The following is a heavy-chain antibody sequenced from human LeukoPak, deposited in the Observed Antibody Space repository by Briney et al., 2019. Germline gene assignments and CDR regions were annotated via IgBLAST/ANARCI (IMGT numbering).Heavy chain of an antibody. CDR2: ISGSGSGT. J-gene: IGHJ4*02. CDR3: AKGGIAAAGTSFYFDY. D-gene: IGHD6-13*01. Sequence: PGGSLRLSCAASGFTFSSYAMSWVRQAPGKGLEWVSGISGSGSGTYYPDSVKGRFTIYRDNSKNTLYLQMNSLRAEDTAVYYCAKGGIAAAGTSFYFDYWGQGTLVTVSS. CDR1: GFTFSSYA. V-gene: IGHV3-23*01.